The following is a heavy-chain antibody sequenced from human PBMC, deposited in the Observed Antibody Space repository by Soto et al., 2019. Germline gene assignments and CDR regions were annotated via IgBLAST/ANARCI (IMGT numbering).Heavy chain of an antibody. CDR3: ARLGWELLSGRRYFDY. CDR2: IRPYTGKT. V-gene: IGHV1-18*04. D-gene: IGHD1-26*01. Sequence: QVLLVQSGSEVKKPGASMKVSCQTSGYTFSDFALTWVRQVPDKGLEWLGWIRPYTGKTKYAQRVHDRVALTTDTTTMTAYMELRRLTYDDTAVYYCARLGWELLSGRRYFDYWGQGTLVTVSS. J-gene: IGHJ4*02. CDR1: GYTFSDFA.